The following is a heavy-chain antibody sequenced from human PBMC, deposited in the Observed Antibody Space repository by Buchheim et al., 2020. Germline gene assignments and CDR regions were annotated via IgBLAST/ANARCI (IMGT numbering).Heavy chain of an antibody. V-gene: IGHV4-61*02. Sequence: QVQLQESGPGLVKPSQTLSLTCTVSGGSISSGSYYWSWIRQPAGKGLEWIGRIYTSGSTNYNPSLKSRVTISVDTSKNQFSLKLSSVTAADTAVYYCARESGRWLQPGTYYYYGMDVWGQGTT. J-gene: IGHJ6*02. CDR1: GGSISSGSYY. CDR3: ARESGRWLQPGTYYYYGMDV. D-gene: IGHD5-24*01. CDR2: IYTSGST.